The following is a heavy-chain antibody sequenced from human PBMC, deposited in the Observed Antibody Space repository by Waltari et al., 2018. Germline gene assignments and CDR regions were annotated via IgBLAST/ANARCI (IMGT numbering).Heavy chain of an antibody. CDR2: INTNTGNP. V-gene: IGHV7-4-1*02. J-gene: IGHJ4*02. Sequence: QVQLVQSGSELKKPGASVKVSCKASAYTFTSCPLNWVRQAPGQGLAWMGWINTNTGNPTYAQGFTGRFVFYLDTSVSTEYLQISSLKAEDTAVYYCARDPRPVDFWSGYRGGFFDYWGQGTLVTVSS. CDR3: ARDPRPVDFWSGYRGGFFDY. D-gene: IGHD3-3*01. CDR1: AYTFTSCP.